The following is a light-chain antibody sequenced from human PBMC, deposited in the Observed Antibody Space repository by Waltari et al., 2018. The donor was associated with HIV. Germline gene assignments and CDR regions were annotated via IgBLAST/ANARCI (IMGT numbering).Light chain of an antibody. V-gene: IGLV1-40*01. CDR1: RTNIGAGYD. CDR3: QSYDTSLGGWV. J-gene: IGLJ3*02. Sequence: QSVLTQPPSVSGAPGQRVTISCTGSRTNIGAGYDVHWYQQLPGTAPKLLIVRNVSRPTGVPDRFSGSKSGPSASLAITGLQAEDEADFYCQSYDTSLGGWVFGGGTKLTVL. CDR2: RNV.